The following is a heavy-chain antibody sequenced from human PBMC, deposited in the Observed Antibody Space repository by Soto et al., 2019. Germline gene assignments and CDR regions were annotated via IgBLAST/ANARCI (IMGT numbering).Heavy chain of an antibody. V-gene: IGHV1-69*02. J-gene: IGHJ4*02. CDR1: GGTFSSYT. Sequence: QVQLVQSGAEVKKPGSSVKVSCKASGGTFSSYTISWVRQAPGQGLEWMGRIIPILGIANYAQKFQGRVTITADKSTSTAYMELSSLKSEDTAVYYCASDPGGAIVATDGFDYWGQGTLVTVFS. CDR2: IIPILGIA. CDR3: ASDPGGAIVATDGFDY. D-gene: IGHD5-12*01.